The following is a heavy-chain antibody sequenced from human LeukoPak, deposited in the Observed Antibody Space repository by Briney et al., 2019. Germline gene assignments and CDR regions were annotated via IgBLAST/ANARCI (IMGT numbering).Heavy chain of an antibody. CDR3: ARDYTGDSSGYVY. CDR1: GYTFTSYG. V-gene: IGHV1-3*01. CDR2: INAGNGNT. D-gene: IGHD3-22*01. J-gene: IGHJ4*02. Sequence: GASVKVSCKASGYTFTSYGISWVRQAPGQGLEWMGWINAGNGNTKYSQKFQGRVTITRDTSASTAYMELSSLRSEDTAVYYCARDYTGDSSGYVYWGQGTLVTVSS.